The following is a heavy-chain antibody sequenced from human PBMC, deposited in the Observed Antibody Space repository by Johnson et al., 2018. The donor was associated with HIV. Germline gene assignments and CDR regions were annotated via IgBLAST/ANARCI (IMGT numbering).Heavy chain of an antibody. J-gene: IGHJ3*02. Sequence: QVQLVESGGGVVQPGGSLRLSCAASGFTFSSYGMHWVRQAPGKGLEWVAFIRYDGSNKYYADSVKGRFTISRDNSKNTLYLQMNSLRAEDTAVYYCARDGVYSSPHDAFDIWGQGTMVTVSP. CDR1: GFTFSSYG. CDR3: ARDGVYSSPHDAFDI. CDR2: IRYDGSNK. D-gene: IGHD6-13*01. V-gene: IGHV3-30*02.